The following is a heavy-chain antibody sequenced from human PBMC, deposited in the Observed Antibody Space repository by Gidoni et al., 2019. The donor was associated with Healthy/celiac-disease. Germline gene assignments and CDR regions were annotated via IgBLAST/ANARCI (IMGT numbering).Heavy chain of an antibody. CDR2: ISGSGGRT. D-gene: IGHD6-25*01. V-gene: IGHV3-23*01. CDR1: GLTFRSYA. Sequence: VPLLGSGGGLVQPGGSLRLSCAASGLTFRSYAMSWVRHAPGKGLEWVSGISGSGGRTYYGDAVKGRFTISRDNSKNTLYLKMNSLRAEDTAVYYCAKDRPTAGGAFDIWGQGTMVTVSS. CDR3: AKDRPTAGGAFDI. J-gene: IGHJ3*02.